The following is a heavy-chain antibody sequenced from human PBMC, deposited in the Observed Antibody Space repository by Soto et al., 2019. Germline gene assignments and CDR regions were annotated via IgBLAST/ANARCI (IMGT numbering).Heavy chain of an antibody. Sequence: SVKVSCKASGFTFTSSAVQWVRQARGQRLEWIGWIVVGSGNTNYAQKFQERVTITRDMSTSTAYMELSSLRSEDTAEYYCAADRTGTHDAFDIWGQGTMVTVSS. CDR3: AADRTGTHDAFDI. V-gene: IGHV1-58*01. D-gene: IGHD1-7*01. J-gene: IGHJ3*02. CDR1: GFTFTSSA. CDR2: IVVGSGNT.